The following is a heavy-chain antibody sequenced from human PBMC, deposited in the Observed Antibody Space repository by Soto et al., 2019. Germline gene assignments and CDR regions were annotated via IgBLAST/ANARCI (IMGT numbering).Heavy chain of an antibody. CDR1: GGGNLRDYR. V-gene: IGHV1-69*13. J-gene: IGHJ4*02. CDR3: ARVLVAPLYYFDY. Sequence: SVKVSCKASGGGNLRDYRTTWVRRAPGQGLEWMGGIIPKLGSANYAQKFQGRVTMTADESTSSVYMELRSLRSDDTAVYYCARVLVAPLYYFDYWGQGTLVTVSS. CDR2: IIPKLGSA. D-gene: IGHD2-15*01.